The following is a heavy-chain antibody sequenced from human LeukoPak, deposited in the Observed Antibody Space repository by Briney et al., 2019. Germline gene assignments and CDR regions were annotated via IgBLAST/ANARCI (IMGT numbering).Heavy chain of an antibody. CDR1: GFTFSNYA. CDR2: ITGSGGNT. V-gene: IGHV3-23*01. D-gene: IGHD6-13*01. CDR3: AKRLGSSSWYSF. Sequence: PGGSLRLSCAASGFTFSNYAMSWVRQAPGKGLEWVSAITGSGGNTYYADSVKGRFTISRDNSKNTLFLQMNSLRAEDTAVYYCAKRLGSSSWYSFWGQGTLVTVSS. J-gene: IGHJ4*02.